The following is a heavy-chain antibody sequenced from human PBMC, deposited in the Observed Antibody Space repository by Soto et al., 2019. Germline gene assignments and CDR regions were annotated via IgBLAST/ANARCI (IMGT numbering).Heavy chain of an antibody. CDR1: GGTFSSYA. D-gene: IGHD2-8*01. CDR2: IIPIFDTA. V-gene: IGHV1-69*13. J-gene: IGHJ4*02. CDR3: ARDADCTNGGCQRRDFDH. Sequence: ASVKVSCKASGGTFSSYAISWVRQAPGQGLEWMREIIPIFDTANYAQKFQGRVTITADESTSTAYIELSSLRSEDTAVYYCARDADCTNGGCQRRDFDHWGQGTLVTVSS.